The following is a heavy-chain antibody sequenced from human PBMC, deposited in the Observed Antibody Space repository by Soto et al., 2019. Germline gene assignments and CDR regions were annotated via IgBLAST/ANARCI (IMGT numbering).Heavy chain of an antibody. Sequence: GASVKVSCKASGGTFSSYAISWVRQAPGQGLEWMGGIIPIFGTANYAQKFQGRVTITADESTSTAYMELSSLRSEDTAVYYCARGYPMVYARGGVAVAGGAFDYWGQGTLVTVSS. CDR2: IIPIFGTA. CDR1: GGTFSSYA. CDR3: ARGYPMVYARGGVAVAGGAFDY. V-gene: IGHV1-69*13. D-gene: IGHD6-19*01. J-gene: IGHJ4*02.